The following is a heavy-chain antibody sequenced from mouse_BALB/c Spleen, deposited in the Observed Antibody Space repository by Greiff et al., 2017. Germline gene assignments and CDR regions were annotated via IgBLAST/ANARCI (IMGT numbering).Heavy chain of an antibody. J-gene: IGHJ3*01. V-gene: IGHV5-17*02. Sequence: EVKLVESGGGLVKPGGSRKLSCAASGFTFSSFGMHWVRQAPEKGLEWVAYISSGSSTFYYADTVKGRFTISRDNPKNTLFLQMTSLRSEDTAMYYCARHGSAGFAYWGQGTLVTVSA. CDR2: ISSGSSTF. CDR3: ARHGSAGFAY. D-gene: IGHD1-1*01. CDR1: GFTFSSFG.